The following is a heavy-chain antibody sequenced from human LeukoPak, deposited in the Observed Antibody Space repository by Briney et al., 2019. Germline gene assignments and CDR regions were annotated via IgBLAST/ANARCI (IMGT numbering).Heavy chain of an antibody. CDR2: ITYDGSSE. CDR1: GFTFSNYG. D-gene: IGHD3-16*01. Sequence: GTSLRLPCAVSGFTFSNYGMHWVRQAPGKGLEWVATITYDGSSEYYADYVKDRFTVSRDNSKDTLYLQMSSLKTEDTAVYYCAKRGDGGHKSLEYWGQGTLVIVSS. CDR3: AKRGDGGHKSLEY. J-gene: IGHJ4*02. V-gene: IGHV3-30*18.